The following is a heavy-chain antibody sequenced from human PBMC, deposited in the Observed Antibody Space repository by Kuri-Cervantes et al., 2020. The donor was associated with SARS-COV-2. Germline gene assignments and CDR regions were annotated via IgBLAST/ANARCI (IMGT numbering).Heavy chain of an antibody. V-gene: IGHV3-30*02. J-gene: IGHJ6*03. CDR1: GYSISSGYY. CDR3: ARVRNDYYYYYYMDV. CDR2: IRYDGSNK. Sequence: GESLKISCAVSGYSISSGYYWGWIRQPPGKGLEWVAFIRYDGSNKYYADSVKGRFTISRDNSKNTLYLQMNSLRAEDTAVYYCARVRNDYYYYYYMDVWGKGTTVTVSS.